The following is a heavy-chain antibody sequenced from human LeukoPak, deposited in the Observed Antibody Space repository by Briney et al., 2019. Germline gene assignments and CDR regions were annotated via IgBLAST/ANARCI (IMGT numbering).Heavy chain of an antibody. CDR2: ISGSGGTT. J-gene: IGHJ4*02. CDR1: GFTFSSYV. CDR3: AKDREYSSFPYYFDY. V-gene: IGHV3-23*01. Sequence: GGSLRLSCAASGFTFSSYVMSWVRQAPGKGLEWVSGISGSGGTTNYADSVKGRFTISRDNSKNTVYLQMSSLRAEDTAVYYCAKDREYSSFPYYFDYWGQGTLVTVSS. D-gene: IGHD4-11*01.